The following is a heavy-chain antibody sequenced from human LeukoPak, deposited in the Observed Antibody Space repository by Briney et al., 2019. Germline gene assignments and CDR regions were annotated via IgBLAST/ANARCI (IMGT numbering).Heavy chain of an antibody. D-gene: IGHD6-19*01. CDR1: GFTFSSYG. CDR3: ASHRRRIAVAGSDY. J-gene: IGHJ4*02. Sequence: SGGSLRLSCAASGFTFSSYGMHWVRQAPGKGLEWVAVISYDGSNKYYADSVKGRFTISRDNSKNTLYLQMNSLRAEDTAVYYCASHRRRIAVAGSDYWGQGTLVTVSS. V-gene: IGHV3-30*03. CDR2: ISYDGSNK.